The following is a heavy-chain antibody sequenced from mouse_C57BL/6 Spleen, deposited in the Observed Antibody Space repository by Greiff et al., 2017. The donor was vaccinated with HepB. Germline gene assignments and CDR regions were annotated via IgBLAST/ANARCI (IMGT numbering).Heavy chain of an antibody. CDR2: IRNKANGYTT. Sequence: EVQVVESGGGLVQPGGSLILSCAASGFTFTDYYMSWVRQPPGKALEWLGFIRNKANGYTTEYSASVKGRFTISRDNSQSILYLQMNALRAEDSATYYCARYNSNYGYFDVWGTGTTVTVSS. V-gene: IGHV7-3*01. CDR3: ARYNSNYGYFDV. D-gene: IGHD2-5*01. J-gene: IGHJ1*03. CDR1: GFTFTDYY.